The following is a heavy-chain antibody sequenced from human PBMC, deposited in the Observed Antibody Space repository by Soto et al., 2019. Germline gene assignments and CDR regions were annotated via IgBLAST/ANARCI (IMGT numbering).Heavy chain of an antibody. CDR2: MNPNSGNT. CDR3: ASRSGRADFDI. J-gene: IGHJ3*02. Sequence: QVQLVQSGAEVKKPGASVKVSCKASGYTFTSYDINWLRQATGQGLEWMGWMNPNSGNTGYAKKFQGRVTITSNTNSSTNYMENSSLTSEDTTVYYCASRSGRADFDIWGPGTMVTVSS. D-gene: IGHD6-25*01. V-gene: IGHV1-8*01. CDR1: GYTFTSYD.